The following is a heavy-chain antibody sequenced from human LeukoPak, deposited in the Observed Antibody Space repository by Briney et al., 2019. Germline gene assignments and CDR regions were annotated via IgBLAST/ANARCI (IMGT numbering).Heavy chain of an antibody. CDR2: IYYSGIT. Sequence: SQTLSLTCTVSGGSISSGDYYWSWIRQPPGKGLEWIGYIYYSGITYYNPSLKSRVTISVDTSKNQFSLKLRSVTDADTAVYYCTRERRGMTQLDYWGQGTLVTVSS. J-gene: IGHJ4*02. CDR1: GGSISSGDYY. CDR3: TRERRGMTQLDY. V-gene: IGHV4-30-4*01.